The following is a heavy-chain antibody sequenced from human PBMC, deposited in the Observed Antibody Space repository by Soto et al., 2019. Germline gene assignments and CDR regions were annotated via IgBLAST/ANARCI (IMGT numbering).Heavy chain of an antibody. J-gene: IGHJ4*02. Sequence: PGESLKISCEGSGYTFTYYWIGWVRQMPGKGLEWMGVTYPFDSDTRYSPSFQGRVTISAVQSTNTAYLELSRLQASDTALYYCAREPEGIAAALDYWGRGTLVTVSS. CDR1: GYTFTYYW. V-gene: IGHV5-51*01. CDR2: TYPFDSDT. CDR3: AREPEGIAAALDY. D-gene: IGHD6-13*01.